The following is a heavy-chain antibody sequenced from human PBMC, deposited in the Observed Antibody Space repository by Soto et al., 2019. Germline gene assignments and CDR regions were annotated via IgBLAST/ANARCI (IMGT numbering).Heavy chain of an antibody. D-gene: IGHD3-10*01. V-gene: IGHV4-30-2*01. CDR3: VRQGFGALHGLVDV. CDR1: GGSISSGGYS. J-gene: IGHJ6*02. CDR2: IYHSGST. Sequence: SETLSLTCAVSGGSISSGGYSWSWIRQPPGKGLEWIGYIYHSGSTHYNPSLKSRVTISLDRSKNQFSLKLTSVTATDTAVYYCVRQGFGALHGLVDVWGQGTTVTVSS.